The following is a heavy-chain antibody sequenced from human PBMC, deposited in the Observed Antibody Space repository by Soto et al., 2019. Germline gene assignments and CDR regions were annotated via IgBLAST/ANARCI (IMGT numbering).Heavy chain of an antibody. Sequence: QVQLVQSGAEEKKPGASVKVSCKASGYTFTSYAMHWVRQAPGQRLEWMGWINAGNENTKYSQKFQGRVTITRDTSASTAYMELSSLRSEDTAVYYCARAVGGPTSNLDYWGQGTLVTVSS. CDR1: GYTFTSYA. CDR3: ARAVGGPTSNLDY. V-gene: IGHV1-3*05. D-gene: IGHD2-8*01. CDR2: INAGNENT. J-gene: IGHJ4*02.